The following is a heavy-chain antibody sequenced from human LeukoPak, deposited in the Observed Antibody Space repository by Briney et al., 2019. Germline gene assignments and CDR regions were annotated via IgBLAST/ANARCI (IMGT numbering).Heavy chain of an antibody. J-gene: IGHJ4*02. CDR2: ITSSGSSI. CDR3: ARGNYFDY. Sequence: GGSLRLSCAASGFTFSSYWMHWVRQAPGKGLEWVSSITSSGSSIYYADSVRGRFTISRDNAKNSLFLQMNSLRAEDTAVYYCARGNYFDYWGQGTLVTVSS. CDR1: GFTFSSYW. V-gene: IGHV3-21*01.